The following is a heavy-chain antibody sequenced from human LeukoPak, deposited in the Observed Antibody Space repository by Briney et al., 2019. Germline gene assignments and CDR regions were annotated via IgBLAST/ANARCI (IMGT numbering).Heavy chain of an antibody. CDR1: GFTFNSYA. CDR3: ARGPYGDYSFDY. CDR2: ISYDGGNK. D-gene: IGHD4-17*01. J-gene: IGHJ4*02. V-gene: IGHV3-30-3*01. Sequence: GGSLRLSCAASGFTFNSYAMHWVRQAPGKGLEWVALISYDGGNKYYADSVKGRFTISRDNSKDTLYLQMNSLRADDTAVYYCARGPYGDYSFDYWGQGTLVTVSS.